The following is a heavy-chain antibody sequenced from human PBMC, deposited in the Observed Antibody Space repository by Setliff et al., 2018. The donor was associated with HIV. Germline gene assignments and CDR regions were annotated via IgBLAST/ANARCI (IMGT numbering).Heavy chain of an antibody. V-gene: IGHV4-39*07. Sequence: SETLSLTCTVSSGSVSRSDYYWGWIRQTPGKGLEWIGSIYWSGLTFYNPSLKSRVTISVDTSKNQFSLKLSSVTAADTAVYYCARRPAGAVAGGYGMDVWGQGTTVTVS. D-gene: IGHD6-19*01. J-gene: IGHJ6*02. CDR3: ARRPAGAVAGGYGMDV. CDR2: IYWSGLT. CDR1: SGSVSRSDYY.